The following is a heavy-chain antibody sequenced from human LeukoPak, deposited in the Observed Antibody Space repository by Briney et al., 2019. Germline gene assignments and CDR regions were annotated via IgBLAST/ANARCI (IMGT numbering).Heavy chain of an antibody. CDR3: ARGSTDNGYSPFDY. D-gene: IGHD3-22*01. CDR1: GFTVSSNY. J-gene: IGHJ4*02. Sequence: PGGSLRLSCAASGFTVSSNYMSWVRQAPGKGLVWVSVIYSGGSTYYADSVKGRFTISRDNSKNTLYLQMNSLRAEDTAVYYCARGSTDNGYSPFDYWGQGTLVTVSS. CDR2: IYSGGST. V-gene: IGHV3-53*01.